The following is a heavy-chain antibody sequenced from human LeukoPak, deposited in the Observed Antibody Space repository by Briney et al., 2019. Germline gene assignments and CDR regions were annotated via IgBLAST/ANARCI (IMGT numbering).Heavy chain of an antibody. CDR1: GGSISSSSYY. V-gene: IGHV4-39*01. CDR2: IYYSGST. Sequence: NPSETLSLTCTVSGGSISSSSYYWGWIRQPPGKGLEWIGSIYYSGSTYYNPSLKSRVTISVDTSKNQFSLKLSSVTAADTAVYYCARRAMVRGGTYFDYWGQGTLVTVSS. J-gene: IGHJ4*02. CDR3: ARRAMVRGGTYFDY. D-gene: IGHD3-10*01.